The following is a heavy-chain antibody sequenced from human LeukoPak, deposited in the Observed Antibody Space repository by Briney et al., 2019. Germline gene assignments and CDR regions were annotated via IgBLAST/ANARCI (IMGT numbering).Heavy chain of an antibody. CDR2: ITGSGGST. D-gene: IGHD1-14*01. V-gene: IGHV3-23*01. J-gene: IGHJ4*02. Sequence: PGGSLRLSCAASRFTLSSCAMNWVRQAPGKGLEGVSLITGSGGSTYYTDSVKGGFTISRDNSKNTLYMQMNSLTAEDTAVYYCAKRTGYSGLFDYWGQGTRVTVSS. CDR1: RFTLSSCA. CDR3: AKRTGYSGLFDY.